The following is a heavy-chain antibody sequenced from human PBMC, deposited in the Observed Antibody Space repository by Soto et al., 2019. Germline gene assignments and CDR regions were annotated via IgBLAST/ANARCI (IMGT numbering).Heavy chain of an antibody. V-gene: IGHV1-46*01. CDR2: INPNGGST. CDR1: GYSFTSYY. Sequence: ASVKVSCKTSGYSFTSYYLHWVRQAPGQGLEWMGIINPNGGSTTYSQHFQDRLTLTRDTSANTVYMELSGLTSEDTAIYFCARDPVPSDAGPVRYPADVWGQGTLVTVSS. CDR3: ARDPVPSDAGPVRYPADV. D-gene: IGHD2-2*02. J-gene: IGHJ3*01.